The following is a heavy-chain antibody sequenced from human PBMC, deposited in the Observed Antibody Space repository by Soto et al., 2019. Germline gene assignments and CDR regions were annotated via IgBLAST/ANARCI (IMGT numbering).Heavy chain of an antibody. Sequence: GGSLRLSCVVSGFTFSSSWMHWVRQAPGKGLVWVSRINSDGSYIDYADSVKGRFTTSRDNAKNMLDLQMNSLRAEDTALYYCVTGWSDYWGQGTLVTVS. CDR1: GFTFSSSW. CDR2: INSDGSYI. D-gene: IGHD2-15*01. J-gene: IGHJ4*02. CDR3: VTGWSDY. V-gene: IGHV3-74*01.